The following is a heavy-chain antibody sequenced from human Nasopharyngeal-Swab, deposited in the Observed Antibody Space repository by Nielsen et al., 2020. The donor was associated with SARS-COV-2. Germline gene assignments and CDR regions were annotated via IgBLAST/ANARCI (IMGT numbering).Heavy chain of an antibody. CDR2: ISSSSSYI. D-gene: IGHD3-10*01. CDR1: GFTFSSCS. Sequence: GESLKISCAASGFTFSSCSMNWVRQAPGKGLEWVSSISSSSSYIYYADSVKGRFTISRDNAKNSLYLQMNSLKAEDTAVYYCASLYGSGSYYNRQTYYYYGMDVWGQGTTVTVSS. V-gene: IGHV3-21*01. J-gene: IGHJ6*02. CDR3: ASLYGSGSYYNRQTYYYYGMDV.